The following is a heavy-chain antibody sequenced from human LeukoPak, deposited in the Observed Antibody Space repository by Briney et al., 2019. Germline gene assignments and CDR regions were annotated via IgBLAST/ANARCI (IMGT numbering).Heavy chain of an antibody. D-gene: IGHD6-13*01. CDR2: ISAYNGNT. V-gene: IGHV1-18*01. CDR3: ARASSSSWYFFGTWFDP. J-gene: IGHJ5*02. Sequence: RASVSVSCKASGYTFTSYGISWVRQAPGQGLEWMGWISAYNGNTNYAQTLQGRVTMTTDTSTSTAYMELRSLRSDDTAVYYCARASSSSWYFFGTWFDPWGQGTLVTVSS. CDR1: GYTFTSYG.